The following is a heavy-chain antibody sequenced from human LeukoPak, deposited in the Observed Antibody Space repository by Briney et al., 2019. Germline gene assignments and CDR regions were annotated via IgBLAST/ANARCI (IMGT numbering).Heavy chain of an antibody. Sequence: ASVKVSCKASGYIFTGYYMHWVRQAPGQGLEWMGWINPNSGGTNYAQKFQGRVTMTRDTSISTAYMELSRLRSDDTAVYYCAREVTMVRGVINGYFDYWGQGTLVTVSS. CDR2: INPNSGGT. D-gene: IGHD3-10*01. J-gene: IGHJ4*02. V-gene: IGHV1-2*02. CDR3: AREVTMVRGVINGYFDY. CDR1: GYIFTGYY.